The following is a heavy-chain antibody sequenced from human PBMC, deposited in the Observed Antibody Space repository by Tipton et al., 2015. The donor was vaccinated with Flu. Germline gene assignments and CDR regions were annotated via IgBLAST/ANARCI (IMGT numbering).Heavy chain of an antibody. CDR1: GFTFSSYD. V-gene: IGHV3-48*03. D-gene: IGHD3-10*01. J-gene: IGHJ3*02. Sequence: SLRLSCAASGFTFSSYDMHWVRQAPGKGLEWVSYISSSGSNIYYADSVKGRFTISRDNAKNSLYLQMNSLRAEDTAVYYCARDILLWFGEPSGDAFDIWGQGTMVAVSS. CDR2: ISSSGSNI. CDR3: ARDILLWFGEPSGDAFDI.